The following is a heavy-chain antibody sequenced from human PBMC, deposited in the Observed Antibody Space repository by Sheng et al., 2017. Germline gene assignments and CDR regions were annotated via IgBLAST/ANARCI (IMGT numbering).Heavy chain of an antibody. D-gene: IGHD4-17*01. V-gene: IGHV1-2*02. CDR2: INPNSGGT. CDR3: AREQPTVTSLDWYFDL. J-gene: IGHJ2*01. CDR1: GYTFTGYY. Sequence: QVQLVQSGAEVKKPGASVKVSCKASGYTFTGYYMHWVRQAPGQGLEWMGWINPNSGGTNYAQKFQGRVTMTRDTSISTAYMELSRLRSDDTAVYYCAREQPTVTSLDWYFDLWGRGTLVTVSS.